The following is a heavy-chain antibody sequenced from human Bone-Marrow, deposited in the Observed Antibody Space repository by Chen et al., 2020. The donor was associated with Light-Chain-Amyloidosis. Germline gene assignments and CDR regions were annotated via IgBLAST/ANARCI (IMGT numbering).Heavy chain of an antibody. V-gene: IGHV5-51*01. J-gene: IGHJ4*02. CDR1: GYTFTAYG. Sequence: EVQLEQSGAEVRKAGESLKISCKTSGYTFTAYGIVWVRQTPGKGLEWMGIIYTRDSETTYNPPFEGHVTIAADRSTRTSYHQWSGLKASDSGMYYCATQHFLGGYPGEWGQGTLVTVSS. CDR2: IYTRDSET. D-gene: IGHD5-12*01. CDR3: ATQHFLGGYPGE.